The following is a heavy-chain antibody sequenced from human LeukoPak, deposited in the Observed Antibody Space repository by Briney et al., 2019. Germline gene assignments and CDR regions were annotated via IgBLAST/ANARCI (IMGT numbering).Heavy chain of an antibody. CDR1: GGSISSSSYY. Sequence: SETLSLTCTVSGGSISSSSYYWGWIRQPPGKGLEWIGSIYYSGSTYYNPSLKSRVTISVDTSKNQFSLKLSSVTAADTAVYYCARVTWATPYDNMVRGKPRDYYYYMDVWGKGTTVTISS. V-gene: IGHV4-39*07. J-gene: IGHJ6*03. D-gene: IGHD3-10*01. CDR2: IYYSGST. CDR3: ARVTWATPYDNMVRGKPRDYYYYMDV.